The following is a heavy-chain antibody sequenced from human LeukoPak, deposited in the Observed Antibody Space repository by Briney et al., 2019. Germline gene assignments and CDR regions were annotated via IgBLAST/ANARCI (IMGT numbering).Heavy chain of an antibody. J-gene: IGHJ4*02. CDR1: GFTFSSYE. Sequence: GGSLRLSCAASGFTFSSYEMNWVRQAPGKGLEWVSYISSSGSTIYYADSVKGRFTISRDNAKNSLYLQMNSLRAEDTAVFYCARMYGDYLGYWGQGTLVTVFS. CDR2: ISSSGSTI. CDR3: ARMYGDYLGY. V-gene: IGHV3-48*03. D-gene: IGHD4-17*01.